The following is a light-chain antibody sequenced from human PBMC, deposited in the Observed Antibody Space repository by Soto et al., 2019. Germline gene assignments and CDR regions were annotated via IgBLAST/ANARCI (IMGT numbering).Light chain of an antibody. V-gene: IGKV1-9*01. J-gene: IGKJ1*01. CDR1: QGITSY. Sequence: IQLTQSPSSLSVSAGDRVTLTCRASQGITSYLAWYQQKPRQAPKLLRYAASTLQSGVPSRFSGSGSGTDFTVTFSRQQPEDFATCYFQHANSFGTCGLGTRWIS. CDR2: AAS. CDR3: QHANSFGT.